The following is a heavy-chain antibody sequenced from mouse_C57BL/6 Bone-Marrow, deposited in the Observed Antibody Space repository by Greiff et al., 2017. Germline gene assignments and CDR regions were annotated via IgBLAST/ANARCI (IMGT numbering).Heavy chain of an antibody. Sequence: VQLQQPGAELVKPGASVKLSCKASGYTFTSYWMHWVKQRPGQGLEWIGMIHPNGGSTNYNEKFKGKATLTVDTSSSTAYMQLSSLTSEDSAVYYCARLRDGCSWFAYWGQGTLVTVSA. CDR3: ARLRDGCSWFAY. D-gene: IGHD2-3*01. V-gene: IGHV1-64*01. CDR1: GYTFTSYW. J-gene: IGHJ3*01. CDR2: IHPNGGST.